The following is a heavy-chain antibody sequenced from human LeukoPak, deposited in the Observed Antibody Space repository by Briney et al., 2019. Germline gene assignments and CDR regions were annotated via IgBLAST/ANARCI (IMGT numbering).Heavy chain of an antibody. CDR3: AKKRYSGSYRGYFDY. D-gene: IGHD1-26*01. Sequence: ASVKVSCKASGYTFTSYYMHWVRQAPGQGLEWMGIINPSGGSTRYAPKFQGRVTMTRDTSTREVYMELSSLRSEDTAVYYCAKKRYSGSYRGYFDYWGQGTLVTVSS. V-gene: IGHV1-46*01. J-gene: IGHJ4*02. CDR2: INPSGGST. CDR1: GYTFTSYY.